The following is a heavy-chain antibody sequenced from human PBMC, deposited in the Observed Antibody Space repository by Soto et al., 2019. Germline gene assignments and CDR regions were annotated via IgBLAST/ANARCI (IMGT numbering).Heavy chain of an antibody. J-gene: IGHJ5*02. V-gene: IGHV5-10-1*01. CDR1: GYSFSSFW. D-gene: IGHD5-18*01. Sequence: EECLTSSCKGSGYSFSSFWITWVLQMPGKGLEWMGRIDPSDSYANYSPSFQGHVTFSADKSINTAYLQWSSLKASDTAMYYCGRVRVDKAEGWFDPWGQGTMVTVSS. CDR2: IDPSDSYA. CDR3: GRVRVDKAEGWFDP.